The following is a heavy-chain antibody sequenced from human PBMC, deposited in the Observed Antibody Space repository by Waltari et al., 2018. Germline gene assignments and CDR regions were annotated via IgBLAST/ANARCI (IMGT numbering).Heavy chain of an antibody. D-gene: IGHD6-19*01. CDR2: ISTDGTKK. CDR3: ARARLIVAGVGDF. V-gene: IGHV3-30-3*01. J-gene: IGHJ4*02. Sequence: QVQLLESGGGVVQPGKSLILSCAASGFTFSSYAMHWFRQAPGKGLEWMSVISTDGTKKYYGDSVRGRFTVSRDNSKNTLFLQMNSLRPDDTAIYFCARARLIVAGVGDFWGQGTRVTVS. CDR1: GFTFSSYA.